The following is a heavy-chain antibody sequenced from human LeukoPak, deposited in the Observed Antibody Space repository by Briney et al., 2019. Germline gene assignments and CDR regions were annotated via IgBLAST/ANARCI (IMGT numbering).Heavy chain of an antibody. Sequence: GGSLRLSCIASGFTFSNYWMHWVRQAPGKGLVWVSRISSDGTRTDYADSVKGRFTVSRDNAKNTWYLQMNSLGVEVTAVFYCISDPGPDWGQETPVTVSS. V-gene: IGHV3-74*01. CDR1: GFTFSNYW. J-gene: IGHJ1*01. CDR3: ISDPGPD. CDR2: ISSDGTRT.